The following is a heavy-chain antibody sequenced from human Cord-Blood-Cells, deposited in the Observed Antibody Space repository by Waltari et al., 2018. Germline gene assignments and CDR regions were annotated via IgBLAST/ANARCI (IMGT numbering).Heavy chain of an antibody. CDR2: IRYDGSNK. V-gene: IGHV3-30*02. Sequence: QVQLVESGGGVVQPGGSLRLSCAASGFTFSSYGMHWVRQAPGKGLEWVSFIRYDGSNKYYADYVKGRFTISRDNSKNTLYLQMNSLRAEDTAVYYCAKVWDIAARDAFDIWGQGTMVTVSS. D-gene: IGHD6-6*01. J-gene: IGHJ3*02. CDR3: AKVWDIAARDAFDI. CDR1: GFTFSSYG.